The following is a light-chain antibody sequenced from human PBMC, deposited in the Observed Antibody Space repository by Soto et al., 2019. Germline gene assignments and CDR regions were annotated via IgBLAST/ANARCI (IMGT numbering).Light chain of an antibody. V-gene: IGLV2-14*01. CDR1: SSDVGGYNY. Sequence: QSVLTQPASVSGSPGQSITISCTGTSSDVGGYNYVSWYQQHPGKAPKLMIYDVSNRPSGVSNRFSGSKSGNTASLTISGLQAEDEADYYCSSYTSSSTLAFGGETKVTVL. J-gene: IGLJ2*01. CDR2: DVS. CDR3: SSYTSSSTLA.